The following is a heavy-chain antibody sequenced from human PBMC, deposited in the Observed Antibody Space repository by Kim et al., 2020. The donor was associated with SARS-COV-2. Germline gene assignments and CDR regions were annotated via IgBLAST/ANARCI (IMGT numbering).Heavy chain of an antibody. CDR1: GGTFSSYA. V-gene: IGHV1-69*13. CDR3: ARGDIVPPPAPGPGGQEYYYYGMDV. CDR2: IIPIFGTA. D-gene: IGHD5-12*01. J-gene: IGHJ6*02. Sequence: SVMVSCKASGGTFSSYAISWVRQAPGQGLEWMGGIIPIFGTANYAQKFQGRVTITADESTSTAYMELSSLRSEDTAVYYCARGDIVPPPAPGPGGQEYYYYGMDVWGQGTPVTVSS.